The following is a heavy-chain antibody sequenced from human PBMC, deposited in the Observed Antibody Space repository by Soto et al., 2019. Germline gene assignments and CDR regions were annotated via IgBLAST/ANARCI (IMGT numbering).Heavy chain of an antibody. V-gene: IGHV4-39*01. Sequence: ASETLSLTCTVSCGSISGDSHHRGWVRQPPGMGLEWIGSIFHNGASDYNPSLKSRLTMSVHTSENQFSLRLTSVTAADAALYYCARGLCTNAACYRGFFDTWGQGTLVTVSS. CDR2: IFHNGAS. CDR3: ARGLCTNAACYRGFFDT. CDR1: CGSISGDSHH. J-gene: IGHJ4*02. D-gene: IGHD2-8*01.